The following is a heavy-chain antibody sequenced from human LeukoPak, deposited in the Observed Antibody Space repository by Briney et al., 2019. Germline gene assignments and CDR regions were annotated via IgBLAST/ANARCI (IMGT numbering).Heavy chain of an antibody. V-gene: IGHV4-61*01. CDR2: IYYSGST. Sequence: SQTLSLTCTVSGGSVSSGSYYWSWIRQPPGKGLGWIGYIYYSGSTNYNPSLRSRVTISVDTSKNQFSLKLSSVTAADTAVYYCASGDIVVVPAAGKSYYYYYYGMDVWGQGTTVTVSS. CDR3: ASGDIVVVPAAGKSYYYYYYGMDV. D-gene: IGHD2-2*01. J-gene: IGHJ6*02. CDR1: GGSVSSGSYY.